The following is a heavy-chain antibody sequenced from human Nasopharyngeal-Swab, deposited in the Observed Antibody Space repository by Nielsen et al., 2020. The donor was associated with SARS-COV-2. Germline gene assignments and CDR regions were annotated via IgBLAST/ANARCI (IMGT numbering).Heavy chain of an antibody. D-gene: IGHD6-13*01. Sequence: ESLKISCAASGFTFSSYSMNWVRQAPGKGLEWIGKINRSGSTNYKPSLKSRVTISVDTSKNQFSLKLSSVTAADTAVYYCARVSGSSRLYYYYGMDVWGQGTTVTISS. CDR3: ARVSGSSRLYYYYGMDV. V-gene: IGHV4-34*01. CDR2: INRSGST. CDR1: GFTFSSYS. J-gene: IGHJ6*02.